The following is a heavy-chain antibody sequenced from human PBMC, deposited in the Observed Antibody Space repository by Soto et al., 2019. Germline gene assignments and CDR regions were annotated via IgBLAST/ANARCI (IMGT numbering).Heavy chain of an antibody. CDR3: VKWNGFGDS. V-gene: IGHV3-23*01. CDR1: GFSISEYG. D-gene: IGHD1-1*01. Sequence: EVQLLESGGGSVQPGGSLKLSCAVSGFSISEYGVTWVRQPPGKGLYWVSGFSGGRGGTFYADSVRVRFTISRDDSRNMVYLQMDSLGVEDTDVYYGVKWNGFGDSWGQGTLVTVSS. CDR2: FSGGRGGT. J-gene: IGHJ4*02.